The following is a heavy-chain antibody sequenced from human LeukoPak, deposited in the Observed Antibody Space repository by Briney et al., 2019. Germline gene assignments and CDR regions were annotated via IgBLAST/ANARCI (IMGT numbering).Heavy chain of an antibody. D-gene: IGHD3-9*01. CDR2: ISAYNGNT. Sequence: AASVKVSCKASGYTFTSYGISWVRQAPGQGLEWMGWISAYNGNTNNAQKLQGRVTMTTDTSTSTAYMELRSLRSDDTAVYYCARWYYAILTGYYNIVQFDYWGQGTLVTVSS. V-gene: IGHV1-18*01. CDR1: GYTFTSYG. J-gene: IGHJ4*02. CDR3: ARWYYAILTGYYNIVQFDY.